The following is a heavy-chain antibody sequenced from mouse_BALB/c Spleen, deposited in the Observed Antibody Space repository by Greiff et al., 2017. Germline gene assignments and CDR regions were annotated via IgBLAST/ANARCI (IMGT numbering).Heavy chain of an antibody. V-gene: IGHV3-1*02. D-gene: IGHD2-4*01. CDR3: AREGIYYDYADVSWFAY. Sequence: EVQLQQSGPDLVKPSQSLSLTCTVTGYSITSGYSWHWIRQFPGNKLEWMGYIHYSGSTNYNPSLKSRISITRDTSKNQFFLQLNSVTTEDTATYYCAREGIYYDYADVSWFAYWGQGTLVTVSA. CDR1: GYSITSGYS. J-gene: IGHJ3*01. CDR2: IHYSGST.